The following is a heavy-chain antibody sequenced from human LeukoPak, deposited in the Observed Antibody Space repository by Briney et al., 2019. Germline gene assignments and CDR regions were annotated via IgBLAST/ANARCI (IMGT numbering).Heavy chain of an antibody. CDR2: ISTSGSYI. D-gene: IGHD3-16*02. CDR3: ARGGRLGELSGIHDY. V-gene: IGHV3-21*01. Sequence: GRSLRLSCAASGFTFSSYGMHWVRQAPGKGLEWVSSISTSGSYIYYADALKGRFTISRDNAKNSLYLQMNSLRAEDTAVYYCARGGRLGELSGIHDYWGQGTLVTVSS. J-gene: IGHJ4*02. CDR1: GFTFSSYG.